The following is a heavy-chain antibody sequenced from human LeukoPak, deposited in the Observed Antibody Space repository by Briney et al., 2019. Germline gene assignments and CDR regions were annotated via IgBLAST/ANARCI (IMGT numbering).Heavy chain of an antibody. J-gene: IGHJ4*02. CDR2: IIPIFGTA. CDR3: ARTTNYDFWSGYFDY. D-gene: IGHD3-3*01. V-gene: IGHV1-69*05. Sequence: SVKVSCKASGGTFSSYAISWVRQAPGQGLEWMGGIIPIFGTANYAQKFQGRVTITTDESTSTAYMELGSLRSEDTAVYYCARTTNYDFWSGYFDYWGQGTLVTVSS. CDR1: GGTFSSYA.